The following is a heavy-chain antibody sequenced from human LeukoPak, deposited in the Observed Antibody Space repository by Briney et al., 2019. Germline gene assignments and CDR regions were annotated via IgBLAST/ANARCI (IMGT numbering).Heavy chain of an antibody. CDR1: GGSIGTYY. V-gene: IGHV4-59*01. CDR3: ARDRETALFDY. Sequence: SETLSLTCTVSGGSIGTYYWSWIRQSPGKGLEWIGYIYYSGSTNFNPSLKSRVTISVDTSKNQFSLKLSSVTAADTAVYYCARDRETALFDYWGQGTLVSVSS. J-gene: IGHJ4*02. CDR2: IYYSGST. D-gene: IGHD1-26*01.